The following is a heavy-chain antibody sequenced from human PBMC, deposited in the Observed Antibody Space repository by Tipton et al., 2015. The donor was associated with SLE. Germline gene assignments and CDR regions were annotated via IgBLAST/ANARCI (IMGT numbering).Heavy chain of an antibody. CDR1: GGSVSSSSKY. Sequence: TLSLTCTVSGGSVSSSSKYWAWIRQPPGKGLEWIGESRQSGTTNYHPSFKSRVTISVDTSKNQFSLRLSSVTAADTAVYYCARPGEAYSWDAFDIWGQGTMVTVSS. CDR2: SRQSGTT. V-gene: IGHV4-39*01. J-gene: IGHJ3*02. D-gene: IGHD2-21*01. CDR3: ARPGEAYSWDAFDI.